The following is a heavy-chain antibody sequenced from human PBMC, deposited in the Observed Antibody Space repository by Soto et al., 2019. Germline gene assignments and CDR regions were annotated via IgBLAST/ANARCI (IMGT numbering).Heavy chain of an antibody. CDR3: AKGARNMITFGGVHFDY. CDR2: ISGSGGST. CDR1: GFTFSSYA. V-gene: IGHV3-23*01. D-gene: IGHD3-16*01. Sequence: GSLRLSCAASGFTFSSYAMSWVRQAPGKGLEWDSAISGSGGSTYYADSVKGRFTISRDNSKNTLYLQMNSLRAEDTAVYYCAKGARNMITFGGVHFDYWGQGTLVTVSS. J-gene: IGHJ4*02.